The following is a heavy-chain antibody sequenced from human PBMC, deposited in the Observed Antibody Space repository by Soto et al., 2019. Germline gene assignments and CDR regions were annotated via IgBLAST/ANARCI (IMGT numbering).Heavy chain of an antibody. J-gene: IGHJ3*01. CDR3: VSSRAAIYGDAFDV. V-gene: IGHV4-59*03. CDR1: GASISSYF. D-gene: IGHD3-10*01. Sequence: QLQESGPGLVKPSETLSLTCSVSGASISSYFRNWIRQPPGKGLEWIGCVYDSGNTNYNPCLKSRVTISLSTSENQFSLRMSSVTAADTAVYYCVSSRAAIYGDAFDVCGQGTMVTVSS. CDR2: VYDSGNT.